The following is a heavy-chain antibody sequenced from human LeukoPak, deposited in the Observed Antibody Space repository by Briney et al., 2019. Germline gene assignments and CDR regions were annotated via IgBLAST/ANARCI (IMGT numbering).Heavy chain of an antibody. CDR1: GASISNYY. Sequence: PSETLSLTCTVSGASISNYYWSWIRRPAGKGLEWIGRIYSSGSTNYNPSLKSRVTMSVDTSKNQFSLRLSSVTAADTAVYYCAGVRFGDYAIDYWGRGTLVTVSS. J-gene: IGHJ4*02. CDR2: IYSSGST. D-gene: IGHD4-17*01. CDR3: AGVRFGDYAIDY. V-gene: IGHV4-4*07.